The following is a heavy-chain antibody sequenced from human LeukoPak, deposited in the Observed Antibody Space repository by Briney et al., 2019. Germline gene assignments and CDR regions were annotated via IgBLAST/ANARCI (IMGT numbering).Heavy chain of an antibody. CDR3: AKAMMGHGSGWQYYYYYYAMDV. J-gene: IGHJ6*02. D-gene: IGHD6-19*01. V-gene: IGHV3-23*01. Sequence: QPGGSLRLSCAASGFTFSSYAMTWVRQAPGKGLEWVSVISGSGSATYYADSVKGRFTISRDNSKNTLYLQMNSLRAEDTAVYYCAKAMMGHGSGWQYYYYYYAMDVWGQGTTVTVSS. CDR1: GFTFSSYA. CDR2: ISGSGSAT.